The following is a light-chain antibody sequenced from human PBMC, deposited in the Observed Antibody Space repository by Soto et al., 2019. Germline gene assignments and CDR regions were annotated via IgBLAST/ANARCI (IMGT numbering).Light chain of an antibody. CDR1: QSVGRN. Sequence: EIVVTQSPGILSVSPGDRATLSCRASQSVGRNLAWYHQKPGQAPTLLIYAASTRATGLPARFSGSGSGTDFTLTLSSLQSEDFAVYYCQEYSEWPLFTFGPGTRVDIK. CDR3: QEYSEWPLFT. J-gene: IGKJ3*01. CDR2: AAS. V-gene: IGKV3-15*01.